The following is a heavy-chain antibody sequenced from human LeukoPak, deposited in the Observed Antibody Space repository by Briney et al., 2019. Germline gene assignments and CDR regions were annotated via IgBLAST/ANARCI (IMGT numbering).Heavy chain of an antibody. V-gene: IGHV4-59*01. CDR3: ARDQDIRGFDY. CDR2: IYYSGST. Sequence: TSETLSLTCTVSGGSISSYYWSWIRQPPGKELEWIGYIYYSGSTNYNPSLKSRVTISVDTSKNQFSLKLSSVTAADTAVYYCARDQDIRGFDYWGQGTLVTVSS. CDR1: GGSISSYY. J-gene: IGHJ4*02. D-gene: IGHD3-3*02.